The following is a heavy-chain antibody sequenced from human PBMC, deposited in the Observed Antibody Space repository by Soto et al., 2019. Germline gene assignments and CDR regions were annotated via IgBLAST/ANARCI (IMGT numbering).Heavy chain of an antibody. CDR2: IIPIFGTA. Sequence: GASVKVSCKASGGTFGSYAISWVRQAPGQGLEWMGGIIPIFGTANYAQKFQGRVTITADESTSTAYMELSSLRSEDTAVYYCARVSVSGYYFDYWGQGTLVTVS. V-gene: IGHV1-69*13. CDR3: ARVSVSGYYFDY. CDR1: GGTFGSYA. J-gene: IGHJ4*02.